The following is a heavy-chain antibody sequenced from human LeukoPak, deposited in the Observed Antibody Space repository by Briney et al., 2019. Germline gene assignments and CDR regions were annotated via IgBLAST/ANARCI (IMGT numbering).Heavy chain of an antibody. D-gene: IGHD3-22*01. Sequence: EASLNVSCKASGYTFTSYDMHWVRLAPGPGLERMGIINPSGSSTTYAHTFQGSVTMTRDNSTNTVYMQMNSLRSEDTAVYYCARDRYYYDSSGYIRAVAFANGGQGTLGTVSS. CDR3: ARDRYYYDSSGYIRAVAFAN. V-gene: IGHV1-46*01. CDR2: INPSGSST. J-gene: IGHJ1*01. CDR1: GYTFTSYD.